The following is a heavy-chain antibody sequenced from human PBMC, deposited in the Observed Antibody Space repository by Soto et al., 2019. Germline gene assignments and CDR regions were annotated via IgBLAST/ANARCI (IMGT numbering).Heavy chain of an antibody. Sequence: QVQLVESGGGVVQPGRSLRLSCAASGFTFSSYAMHWVRQAPGKGLKWVAVISYDGSNKYYADSVKGRFTISRDNSKNTLYLQMNSLRAEDTAVYYCARESSSWVGSADYWGQGTLVTVSS. CDR3: ARESSSWVGSADY. J-gene: IGHJ4*02. CDR1: GFTFSSYA. CDR2: ISYDGSNK. D-gene: IGHD6-13*01. V-gene: IGHV3-30-3*01.